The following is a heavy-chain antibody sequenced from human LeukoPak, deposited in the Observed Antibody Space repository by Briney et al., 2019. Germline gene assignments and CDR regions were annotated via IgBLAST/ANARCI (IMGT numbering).Heavy chain of an antibody. D-gene: IGHD2-2*01. CDR2: ISWDGDST. CDR1: GFTFEDYA. Sequence: GGSLRLSCAASGFTFEDYAMHWVRQAPGKGLEWVSLISWDGDSTYYADSVKGRFTISRDNSKISLYVQMNSLRTEDTALYFCAKGAGLVVPAAVKDNLDTAMEPLDYWGQGTLVTVSS. CDR3: AKGAGLVVPAAVKDNLDTAMEPLDY. V-gene: IGHV3-43D*03. J-gene: IGHJ4*02.